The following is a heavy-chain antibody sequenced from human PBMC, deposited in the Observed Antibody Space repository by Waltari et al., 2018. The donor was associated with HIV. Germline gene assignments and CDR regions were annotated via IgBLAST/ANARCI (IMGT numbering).Heavy chain of an antibody. D-gene: IGHD3-3*01. J-gene: IGHJ5*02. V-gene: IGHV4-59*01. Sequence: QVQLQESGPGLVKPSETLSLTCTVSGGSISSYYWSWIRQPPGKGLEWIGYIYYSGSTNYNPSLKSRVTISVDTSKNQFSLKLSSVTAADTAVYYCARNGDDFWRGNWFDPWGQGTLVTVSS. CDR3: ARNGDDFWRGNWFDP. CDR2: IYYSGST. CDR1: GGSISSYY.